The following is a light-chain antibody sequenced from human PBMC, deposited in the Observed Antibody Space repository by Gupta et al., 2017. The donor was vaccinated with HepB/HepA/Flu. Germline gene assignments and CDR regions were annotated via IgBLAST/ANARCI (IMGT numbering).Light chain of an antibody. CDR2: GAS. J-gene: IGKJ3*01. CDR1: QSVSSNY. V-gene: IGKV3-20*01. Sequence: EIVLTHSPGTLSLSPGDRATLSCRASQSVSSNYLAWYQQRPGQAPRLLIYGASRRATGIPDRFSGSGSGTDFILTISRLEPEDFVVYYCQQDGRSPLSFGPGTKVDV. CDR3: QQDGRSPLS.